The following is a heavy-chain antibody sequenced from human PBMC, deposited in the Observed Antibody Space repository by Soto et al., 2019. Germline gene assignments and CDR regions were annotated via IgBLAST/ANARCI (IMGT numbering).Heavy chain of an antibody. V-gene: IGHV1-69*13. CDR3: AGLGYSYGPGVFDY. CDR1: GGTFSSYA. D-gene: IGHD5-18*01. CDR2: IIPIFGTA. J-gene: IGHJ4*02. Sequence: GASVKVSCKASGGTFSSYAISWVRQAPGQGLEWMGGIIPIFGTANYAQKFQGRVTITADESTSTAYMELSSLRSEDTAVYYCAGLGYSYGPGVFDYWGQGTLVTVSS.